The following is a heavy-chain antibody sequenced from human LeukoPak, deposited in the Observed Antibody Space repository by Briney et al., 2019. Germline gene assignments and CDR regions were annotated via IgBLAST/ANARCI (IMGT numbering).Heavy chain of an antibody. V-gene: IGHV3-21*01. CDR3: ARSPRYDFWSGGQYYFDY. D-gene: IGHD3-3*01. CDR2: ISSSSSYI. CDR1: GFTFSSYS. Sequence: GGSLRLSCAASGFTFSSYSMNWVRQAPGKGLEWVSSISSSSSYIYYADSVKGRFTISRDNAKNSLYLQMNSLRAEDTAVYYCARSPRYDFWSGGQYYFDYWGQGTLVTVSS. J-gene: IGHJ4*02.